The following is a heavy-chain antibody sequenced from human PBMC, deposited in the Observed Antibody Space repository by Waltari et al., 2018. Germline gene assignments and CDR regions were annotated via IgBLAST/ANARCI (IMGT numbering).Heavy chain of an antibody. Sequence: QVQLQQWGAGLLKPSETLSLTCAVYGGSFSGYYWSWIRQPPGKGLEWIGEINQSGSTNATPPLKRRAPISVETSKNQFSRKLSFVTAADPAVYYCAGGYSGYDRNSYYYYYYRDVWGKGTTVTVSS. CDR2: INQSGST. D-gene: IGHD5-12*01. V-gene: IGHV4-34*04. J-gene: IGHJ6*03. CDR3: AGGYSGYDRNSYYYYYYRDV. CDR1: GGSFSGYY.